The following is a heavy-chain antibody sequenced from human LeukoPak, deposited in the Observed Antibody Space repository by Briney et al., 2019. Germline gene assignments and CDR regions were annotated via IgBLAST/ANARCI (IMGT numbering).Heavy chain of an antibody. Sequence: PGGSLRLSCAASGFTISNYNMDWVRQAPGKGLEWISYISTSGTIYYADSVRGRFTISGDNAKNSLYLQMNSLRAEDTAVYYCASLYGDLEDYWGQGTLVTVSS. V-gene: IGHV3-69-1*01. CDR1: GFTISNYN. CDR2: ISTSGTI. CDR3: ASLYGDLEDY. J-gene: IGHJ4*02. D-gene: IGHD4-17*01.